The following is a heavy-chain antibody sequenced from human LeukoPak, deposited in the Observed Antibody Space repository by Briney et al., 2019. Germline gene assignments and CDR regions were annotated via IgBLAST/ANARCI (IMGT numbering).Heavy chain of an antibody. CDR1: GDSVSRNDAA. Sequence: SQTLSLTCAISGDSVSRNDAAWNWIRQSPSRGLEWLGRTRYGSGWINDYAVSLGSRIVVSADTSKNQFSLQLNSVTPEDTAVYYCARGRRVYYGMDVWGQGTTVTVSS. J-gene: IGHJ6*02. D-gene: IGHD6-6*01. CDR2: TRYGSGWIN. V-gene: IGHV6-1*01. CDR3: ARGRRVYYGMDV.